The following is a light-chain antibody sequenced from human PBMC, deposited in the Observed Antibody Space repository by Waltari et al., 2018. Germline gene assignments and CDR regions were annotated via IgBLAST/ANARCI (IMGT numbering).Light chain of an antibody. CDR2: DAS. CDR1: QSVSSY. J-gene: IGKJ1*01. V-gene: IGKV3-11*01. Sequence: EIVLPQSPATLSLSPGERATLSSRASQSVSSYLACYQQKPGQAPRLLLYDASNRATGSPARCSGSGSGTDFTLTISSREPEDFAVYYCQQRSNWPPWTFGQGTKVEIK. CDR3: QQRSNWPPWT.